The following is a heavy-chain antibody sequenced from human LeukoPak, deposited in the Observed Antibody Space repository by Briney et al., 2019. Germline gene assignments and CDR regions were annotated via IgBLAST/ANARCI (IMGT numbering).Heavy chain of an antibody. V-gene: IGHV3-33*01. Sequence: GGSLRLSCAASGFTFSRYAMHWVRQAPGKGLEWVALIWYDGRSEDYADSVKGRFTISRDNSKNTLYLQMNNLRAEDTAVYYCAMATWVGGLDYWGQGTLVTVSS. J-gene: IGHJ4*02. CDR3: AMATWVGGLDY. CDR1: GFTFSRYA. CDR2: IWYDGRSE. D-gene: IGHD1-26*01.